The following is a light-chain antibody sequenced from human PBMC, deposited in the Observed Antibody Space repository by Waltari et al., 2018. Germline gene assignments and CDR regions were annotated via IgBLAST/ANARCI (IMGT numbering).Light chain of an antibody. V-gene: IGLV1-40*01. CDR3: QSYDTKVGVV. CDR2: GVN. CDR1: WSNLGAGYY. J-gene: IGLJ2*01. Sequence: QSVLTQPPSVSGAPGQRVTISCTGSWSNLGAGYYVHWYQQLPGKAPTLLVYGVNTRPPGVPDRFFGSKSGTSASLAIPGLQPEDEADYYCQSYDTKVGVVFGGGSKLTVL.